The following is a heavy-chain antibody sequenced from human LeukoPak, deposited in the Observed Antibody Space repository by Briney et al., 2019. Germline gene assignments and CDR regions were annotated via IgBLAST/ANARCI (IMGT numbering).Heavy chain of an antibody. CDR1: GFNFGSYS. Sequence: PGGSLRLSCAGAGFNFGSYSMSWVRRAPGKGLEWVANINRDGTQTDYVDSMKGRFTISRDNAKKSVYLQMNSLRAEDTAVYYCAKPPYDSSGYSGAFDIWGQGTMVTVSS. D-gene: IGHD3-22*01. CDR2: INRDGTQT. J-gene: IGHJ3*02. V-gene: IGHV3-7*03. CDR3: AKPPYDSSGYSGAFDI.